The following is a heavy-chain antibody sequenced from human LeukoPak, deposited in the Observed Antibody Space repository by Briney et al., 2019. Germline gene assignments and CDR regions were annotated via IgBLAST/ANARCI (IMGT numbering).Heavy chain of an antibody. CDR3: VKGARFDS. V-gene: IGHV3-23*01. J-gene: IGHJ4*02. Sequence: GGSLRLSCAASGFTFSTFEMTWVRQAPGKGLEWVSLIRTRDGSTYYADSTKGRFTISRDNSKNTLLLQMNSLRAEDTAVYYCVKGARFDSWGQGSLVTVSS. CDR1: GFTFSTFE. CDR2: IRTRDGST.